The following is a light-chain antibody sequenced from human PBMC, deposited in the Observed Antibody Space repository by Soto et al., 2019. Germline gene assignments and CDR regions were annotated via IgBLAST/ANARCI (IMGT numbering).Light chain of an antibody. Sequence: DIQMTQSPSSLSASVGDRVTITCRASQTNSTYLNWYQQKPGKAPRLLIYDASSLLSGVPSRFSGSGSGTDFTLTIASVQLEDFSTYYCQQSDSTPYTFGQGTKVEI. CDR2: DAS. V-gene: IGKV1-39*01. CDR3: QQSDSTPYT. CDR1: QTNSTY. J-gene: IGKJ2*01.